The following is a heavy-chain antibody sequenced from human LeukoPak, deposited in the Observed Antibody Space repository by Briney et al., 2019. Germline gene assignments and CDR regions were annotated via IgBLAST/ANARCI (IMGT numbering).Heavy chain of an antibody. CDR1: GGSISSYY. V-gene: IGHV4-59*01. D-gene: IGHD4-23*01. Sequence: PSETLSLTCTVSGGSISSYYWSWIRQPPGKGLEWIGYIFYTGSTNYNPSLKSRVAITVLTSKNRFSLKLSSVTAADTAVYYCATLTGGDDAFDIWGQGTMVTVSS. CDR2: IFYTGST. CDR3: ATLTGGDDAFDI. J-gene: IGHJ3*02.